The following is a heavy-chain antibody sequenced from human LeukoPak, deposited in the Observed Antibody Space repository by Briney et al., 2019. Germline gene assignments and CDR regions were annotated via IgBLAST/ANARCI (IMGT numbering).Heavy chain of an antibody. D-gene: IGHD1-26*01. CDR1: GGSFSSYY. CDR2: IYYSGST. CDR3: ARTRPRVGWFDP. J-gene: IGHJ5*02. V-gene: IGHV4-59*01. Sequence: SETLSLTCAVYGGSFSSYYWSWIRQPPGKGLEWIGYIYYSGSTNYNPSLKSRVTISVDTSKNQFSLKLSSVTAADTAVYYCARTRPRVGWFDPWGQGTLVTVSS.